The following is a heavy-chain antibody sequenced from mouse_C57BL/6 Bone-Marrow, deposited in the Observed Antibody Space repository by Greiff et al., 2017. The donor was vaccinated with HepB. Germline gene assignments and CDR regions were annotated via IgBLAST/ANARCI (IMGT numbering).Heavy chain of an antibody. Sequence: EVQLLESGGGLVQPGGSLKLSCAASGFAFSRYWMCWVRRTPGKGLEWIGAISTDSSTINYAPALKDKFIISRDKAKNTLYLQMSRVRSEDTALYYCARERRPPYAMDDWGKGTSVTVSS. CDR2: ISTDSSTI. V-gene: IGHV4-1*01. D-gene: IGHD3-2*02. CDR3: ARERRPPYAMDD. CDR1: GFAFSRYW. J-gene: IGHJ4*01.